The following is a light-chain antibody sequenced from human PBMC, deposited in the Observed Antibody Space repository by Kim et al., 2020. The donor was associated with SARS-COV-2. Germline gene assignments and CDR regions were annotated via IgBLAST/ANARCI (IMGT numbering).Light chain of an antibody. CDR2: DAS. J-gene: IGKJ3*01. V-gene: IGKV3-11*01. CDR3: QQRISWPFT. Sequence: LSPGERATLSCRASQGVRTFLAWYQQKPGQAPRLLIHDASNRANGIPARFSGSGSGTDFTLTTSSLEPGDFAVYYCQQRISWPFTCGPGTKVDIK. CDR1: QGVRTF.